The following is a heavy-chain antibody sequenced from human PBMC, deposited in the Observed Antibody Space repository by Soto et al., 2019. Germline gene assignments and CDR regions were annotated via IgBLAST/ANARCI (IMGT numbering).Heavy chain of an antibody. J-gene: IGHJ6*03. Sequence: QVQLQESGPGLVKPSETLSLTCTVSGGSISSYYWSWIRQPPGKGLEWIGYIYYSGSTNYNPSLKRRVTISVDTYKNQFSLKLSSVTAADTAVYYCARGQRSDYYYYYYMDVWGKGTTVTVSS. CDR2: IYYSGST. CDR3: ARGQRSDYYYYYYMDV. D-gene: IGHD1-1*01. V-gene: IGHV4-59*01. CDR1: GGSISSYY.